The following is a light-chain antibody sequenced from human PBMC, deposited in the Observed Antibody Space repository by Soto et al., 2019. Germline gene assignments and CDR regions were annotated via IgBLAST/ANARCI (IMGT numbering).Light chain of an antibody. Sequence: SYELTQPPSVSVAPGKTARITCGGNNIGSKSVHWYQQKPGQAPVLVIYYDSDRPSAIPERFSGSNSGNTATLTISRVEAGDEADYYCQVWDSSSDHVVFGGGTKVTVL. J-gene: IGLJ2*01. V-gene: IGLV3-21*04. CDR1: NIGSKS. CDR2: YDS. CDR3: QVWDSSSDHVV.